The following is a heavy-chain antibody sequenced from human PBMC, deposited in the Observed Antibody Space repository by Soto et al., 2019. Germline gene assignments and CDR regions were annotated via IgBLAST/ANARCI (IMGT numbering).Heavy chain of an antibody. V-gene: IGHV1-18*01. Sequence: ASVKVSCKASGYTFTSYGISWVRQAPGQGLEWMGWISAYNGNTNYAQKLQGRVTMTTDTSTSTAYMELRSLRSDDTAVYYCAREFKVVTGTTRLGDYWGQGTLVTVSS. D-gene: IGHD1-7*01. CDR3: AREFKVVTGTTRLGDY. CDR2: ISAYNGNT. CDR1: GYTFTSYG. J-gene: IGHJ4*02.